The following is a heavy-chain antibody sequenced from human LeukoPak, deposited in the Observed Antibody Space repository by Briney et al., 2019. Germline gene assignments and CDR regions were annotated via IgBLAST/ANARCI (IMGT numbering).Heavy chain of an antibody. CDR2: FDPEDGET. D-gene: IGHD3-16*02. V-gene: IGHV1-24*01. CDR3: ATVHYDYVWGSYRSRYYFDY. J-gene: IGHJ4*02. CDR1: GYTLTELS. Sequence: ASVKVSCKVSGYTLTELSMHWVRQAPGKGLEWMGGFDPEDGETIYAQKFQGRVTMTEDTSTDTAYTELSSLRSEDTAVYYCATVHYDYVWGSYRSRYYFDYWGRGTLVTVSS.